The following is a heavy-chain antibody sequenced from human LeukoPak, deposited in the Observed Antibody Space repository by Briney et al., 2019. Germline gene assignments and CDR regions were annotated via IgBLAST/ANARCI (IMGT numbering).Heavy chain of an antibody. CDR3: AGRVTGYSSGYVY. V-gene: IGHV3-23*01. CDR1: GITFSNYA. CDR2: ISGSAHKI. J-gene: IGHJ4*02. Sequence: GGSLRLSCVASGITFSNYAGSWVRQAPEKGLDRVSVISGSAHKIRYADSVKGRFTISRDNSENIVYLQMNNLRAEDTAVYYCAGRVTGYSSGYVYWGQGTLVTVSS. D-gene: IGHD5-18*01.